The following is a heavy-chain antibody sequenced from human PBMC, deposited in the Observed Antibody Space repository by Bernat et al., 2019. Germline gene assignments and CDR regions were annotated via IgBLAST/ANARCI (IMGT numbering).Heavy chain of an antibody. CDR2: IKSKRDGETT. Sequence: EVQLVESGGGLVKPGGSLRLSCAVSGSTFSNVWMTWVRQAPGKGLEWVCRIKSKRDGETTDFAAPVKGRFTISRDDSKKTVYLQMNSLKTEDTAMYYCTTGAPSGTFYDYWGQGTLVTVSS. J-gene: IGHJ4*02. CDR3: TTGAPSGTFYDY. CDR1: GSTFSNVW. V-gene: IGHV3-15*01.